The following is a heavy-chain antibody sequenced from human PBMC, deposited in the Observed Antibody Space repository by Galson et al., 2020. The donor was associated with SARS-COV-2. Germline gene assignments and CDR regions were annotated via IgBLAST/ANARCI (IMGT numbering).Heavy chain of an antibody. Sequence: GESLKISCAVSGFTFEEYWMSWFRQAPGKGLEWVANIRGNGNERNYADSVKGRFSISRDNTVNSLFLQMDSLRVEDTAVYYCTREGWQGGYWGQGTRVTVSS. CDR2: IRGNGNER. CDR1: GFTFEEYW. D-gene: IGHD6-19*01. CDR3: TREGWQGGY. J-gene: IGHJ4*02. V-gene: IGHV3-7*01.